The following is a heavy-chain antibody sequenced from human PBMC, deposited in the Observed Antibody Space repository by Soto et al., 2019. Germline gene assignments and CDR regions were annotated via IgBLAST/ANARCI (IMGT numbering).Heavy chain of an antibody. CDR1: VASITYSD. CDR3: ARGEDAFFYYGLDV. Sequence: SEPLSLTGPVSVASITYSDWGWIRRPAATGREWIAYIYDTGISGYTPSTSYNPSLKSRVTMSVDTSKSQFSLKLTSVTAADTAVYYCARGEDAFFYYGLDVWGQGITVTVSS. J-gene: IGHJ6*02. V-gene: IGHV4-59*01. CDR2: IYDTGISGYTPST.